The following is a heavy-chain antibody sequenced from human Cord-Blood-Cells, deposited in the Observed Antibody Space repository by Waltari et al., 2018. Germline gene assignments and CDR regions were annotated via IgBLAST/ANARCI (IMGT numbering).Heavy chain of an antibody. V-gene: IGHV4-39*01. CDR1: GGSISSSSYY. J-gene: IGHJ5*02. Sequence: QLQLQESGPGQVKPQETLTLTCTVPGGSISSSSYYWGWIRHTQRKGLEWIGSIYYSGCTYYTPSLKSRVTISVDTSKCQFSLKLSSVTAAETAVYYCARRTYDFWSGYPNWFGAWGQGTLVTVSS. CDR3: ARRTYDFWSGYPNWFGA. D-gene: IGHD3-3*01. CDR2: IYYSGCT.